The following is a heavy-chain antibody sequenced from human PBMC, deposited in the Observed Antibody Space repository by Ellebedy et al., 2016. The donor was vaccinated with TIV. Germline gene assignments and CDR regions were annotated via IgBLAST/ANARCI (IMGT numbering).Heavy chain of an antibody. CDR3: ARSLGSSSWMGNWFNS. V-gene: IGHV4-34*01. Sequence: SETLSLXXAVHGGSFSDYFWTWIRQSPGKGLEWIGSIYYSGNTYYNPSLKSRVTISVDTSKNQFSLKLSSVTAADTAVYYCARSLGSSSWMGNWFNSWGQGTLVTVSS. D-gene: IGHD6-6*01. J-gene: IGHJ5*01. CDR1: GGSFSDYF. CDR2: IYYSGNT.